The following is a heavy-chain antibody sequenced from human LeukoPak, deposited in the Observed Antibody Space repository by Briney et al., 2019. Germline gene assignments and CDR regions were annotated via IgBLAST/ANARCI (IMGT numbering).Heavy chain of an antibody. CDR1: GFTFSSYW. CDR2: IKQDGSEK. Sequence: PGGSLRLSCAASGFTFSSYWMSWVRQAPGKGLEWVANIKQDGSEKYYVDSVKGRFTISRDNAKNSLYLQMNSLRAEGTAVYYCARDQYYDSSGYYLIGYNWFDPWGQGTLVTVSS. D-gene: IGHD3-22*01. J-gene: IGHJ5*02. V-gene: IGHV3-7*01. CDR3: ARDQYYDSSGYYLIGYNWFDP.